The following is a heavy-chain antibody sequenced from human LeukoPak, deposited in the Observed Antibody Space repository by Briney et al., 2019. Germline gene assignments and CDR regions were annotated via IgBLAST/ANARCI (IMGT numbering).Heavy chain of an antibody. Sequence: GGSLRLSCAASGFTFSSYAMHWVRQAPGKGLEYVSAISSNGGSTYYANSVKGRFTISRDNSKNTLFLQMNSLRAEDTAVYYCARDRYYGSGSYYAYFDYWGQGTLVTVSS. CDR2: ISSNGGST. CDR3: ARDRYYGSGSYYAYFDY. D-gene: IGHD3-10*01. V-gene: IGHV3-64*01. J-gene: IGHJ4*02. CDR1: GFTFSSYA.